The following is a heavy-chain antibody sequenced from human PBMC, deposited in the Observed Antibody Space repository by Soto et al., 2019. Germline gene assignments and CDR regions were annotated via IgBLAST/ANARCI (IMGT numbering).Heavy chain of an antibody. V-gene: IGHV4-4*02. Sequence: QVQLQESGPGLVKPSGTLSLTCAGSGGAISSSNWWSWVRQPTGKGLEWIGEIFHSVSTNYNPSPKSLVTIAVDKSKNQPSRKLSSVTAADTAVYYCARIRYSSSWTAYYYYGMYVWGDGTTIPVSS. CDR3: ARIRYSSSWTAYYYYGMYV. D-gene: IGHD6-13*01. CDR2: IFHSVST. J-gene: IGHJ6*01. CDR1: GGAISSSNW.